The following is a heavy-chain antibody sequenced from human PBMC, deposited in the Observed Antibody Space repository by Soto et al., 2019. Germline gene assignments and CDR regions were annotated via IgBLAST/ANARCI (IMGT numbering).Heavy chain of an antibody. V-gene: IGHV3-43*01. Sequence: EVQLVESGGVVVQPGGSLRLSCAASGFTFDDYTMHWVRQAPGKGLEWVSLISWAGGSTYYADSVKGRFTISRDNSKNSLYLPMNSLSTEDTALYYCAKYGSRQYDAFDIWGQGTMVTVSS. CDR2: ISWAGGST. D-gene: IGHD4-17*01. CDR3: AKYGSRQYDAFDI. J-gene: IGHJ3*02. CDR1: GFTFDDYT.